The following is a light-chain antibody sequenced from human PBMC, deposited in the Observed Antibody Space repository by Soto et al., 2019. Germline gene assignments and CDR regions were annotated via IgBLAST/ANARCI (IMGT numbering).Light chain of an antibody. CDR1: SSDVGGYNY. J-gene: IGLJ1*01. V-gene: IGLV2-14*01. CDR3: SSFSYSSTPNYV. CDR2: DVD. Sequence: QSVLTQPSSVSGSPGQSITISCTGTSSDVGGYNYVSLYQQHPGKAPKLIIYDVDNRPSGISSRFSGSKSGNTASLTISGLQAEDEADYYCSSFSYSSTPNYVFGTGTKVTVL.